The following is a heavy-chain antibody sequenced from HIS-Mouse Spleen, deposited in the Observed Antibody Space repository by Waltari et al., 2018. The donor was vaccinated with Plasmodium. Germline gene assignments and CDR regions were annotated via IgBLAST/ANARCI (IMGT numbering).Heavy chain of an antibody. CDR1: GYTFTGYY. V-gene: IGHV1-2*02. CDR2: INPNSGGT. CDR3: ARVLGYKAAAGTFVEYFQH. Sequence: QVQLVQSGAEVKKPGASVKVSCKASGYTFTGYYMHWVRQAPGQGLEGMGWINPNSGGTNYAKKFQGRVTMTRDTSISTAYMELSRLRSDDTAVYYCARVLGYKAAAGTFVEYFQHWGQGTLVTVSS. D-gene: IGHD6-13*01. J-gene: IGHJ1*01.